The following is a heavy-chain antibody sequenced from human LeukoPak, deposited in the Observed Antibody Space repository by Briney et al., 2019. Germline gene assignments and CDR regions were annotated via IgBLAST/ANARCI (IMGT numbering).Heavy chain of an antibody. V-gene: IGHV3-21*01. J-gene: IGHJ4*02. CDR3: ARDLRRRDGYNGFGY. D-gene: IGHD5-24*01. Sequence: PGGSLRLSCAASGFTFSSYSMNWVRQAPGKGLEWVSFISGSSSYIYYADSVKGRFTISRDNAKNSLYLQMNSLRAEDTAVYYCARDLRRRDGYNGFGYWGQGTLVTVSS. CDR1: GFTFSSYS. CDR2: ISGSSSYI.